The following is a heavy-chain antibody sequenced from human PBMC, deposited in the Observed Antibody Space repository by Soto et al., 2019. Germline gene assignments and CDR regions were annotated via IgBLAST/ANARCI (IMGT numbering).Heavy chain of an antibody. Sequence: SETLSLTCTVSGGSVSSGSYYWSWIRQPPGKGLEWIGYIYYSGSTNYNPSLKSRVTMSVDTSKNQFSLKLSSVTAADTAVYYCARDGGSSWYGGYYYYYYGMDVWGQGTTVTVS. CDR3: ARDGGSSWYGGYYYYYYGMDV. J-gene: IGHJ6*02. V-gene: IGHV4-61*01. CDR2: IYYSGST. D-gene: IGHD6-13*01. CDR1: GGSVSSGSYY.